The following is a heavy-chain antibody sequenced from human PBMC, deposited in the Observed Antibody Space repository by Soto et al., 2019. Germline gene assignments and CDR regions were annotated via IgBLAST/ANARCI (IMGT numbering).Heavy chain of an antibody. CDR3: ARPRSHYYDRSAERAFDI. D-gene: IGHD3-22*01. CDR2: IIPLFGTT. Sequence: AVKVSCKASGGTFNNYAISWVRQAPGQGLEWMGGIIPLFGTTNYAQKFQGRVTITADESTSTAYMELSSLRSEDTAFYYCARPRSHYYDRSAERAFDIWGQGTMVTVSS. CDR1: GGTFNNYA. V-gene: IGHV1-69*13. J-gene: IGHJ3*02.